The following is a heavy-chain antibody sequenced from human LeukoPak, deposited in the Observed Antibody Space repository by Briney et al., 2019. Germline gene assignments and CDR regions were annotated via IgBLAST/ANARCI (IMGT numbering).Heavy chain of an antibody. CDR1: GYTFTNYG. D-gene: IGHD4-17*01. CDR3: ARVGGDYVGPDY. Sequence: ASVKVSCKASGYTFTNYGISWVRQAPGQGLEWMGWISAYNGNTSYAQKFQGRVTMTRDMSTSTVYMELSSLRSDDTAVYYCARVGGDYVGPDYWGQGTLVTVSS. J-gene: IGHJ4*02. V-gene: IGHV1-18*01. CDR2: ISAYNGNT.